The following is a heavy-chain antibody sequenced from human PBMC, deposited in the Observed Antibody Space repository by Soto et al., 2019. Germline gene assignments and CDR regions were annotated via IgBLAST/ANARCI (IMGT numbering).Heavy chain of an antibody. CDR2: IYYSGST. V-gene: IGHV4-39*01. D-gene: IGHD4-17*01. J-gene: IGHJ5*02. CDR3: DNSTPDYVTGSAP. Sequence: SETLPHTCTVSGGSISSSSYCWGWIRQPPGKGLEWIGSIYYSGSTYYNPSLKSRVTISVDTSKNQFSLNLSSVTAAATAVFPGDNSTPDYVTGSAPWGKGTLVTVSS. CDR1: GGSISSSSYC.